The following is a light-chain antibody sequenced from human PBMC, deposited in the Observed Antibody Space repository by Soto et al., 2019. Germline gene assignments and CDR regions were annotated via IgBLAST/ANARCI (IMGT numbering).Light chain of an antibody. CDR1: QSISSY. V-gene: IGKV1-39*01. J-gene: IGKJ4*01. Sequence: IQMTQSPSSLSASVGDRVTITCRASQSISSYLNWYQQKPGKAPKLLMYAASTLQSGVPSRFSGSGSGTDFTLTISSLQPEDFATYYCQQTYITPLTFGGGTKVDIK. CDR2: AAS. CDR3: QQTYITPLT.